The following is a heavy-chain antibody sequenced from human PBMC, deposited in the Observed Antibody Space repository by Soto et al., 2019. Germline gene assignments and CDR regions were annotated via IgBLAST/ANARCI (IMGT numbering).Heavy chain of an antibody. D-gene: IGHD6-13*01. CDR3: AKDRSAAGKEGGGYYYGMDV. V-gene: IGHV3-30*18. Sequence: QVQLVESGGGVVQPGRSLRLSCAASGFTFSSYGMHWVRQAPGKGLEWVAVISYDGSNKYYADSVKGRFTISRDNSKNSLYLQMNSLRAEDKAVYYCAKDRSAAGKEGGGYYYGMDVWGQGTTVTVSS. J-gene: IGHJ6*02. CDR2: ISYDGSNK. CDR1: GFTFSSYG.